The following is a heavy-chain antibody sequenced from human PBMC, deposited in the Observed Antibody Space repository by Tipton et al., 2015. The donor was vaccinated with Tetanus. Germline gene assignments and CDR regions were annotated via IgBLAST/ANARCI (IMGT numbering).Heavy chain of an antibody. CDR1: GGSFSGYY. Sequence: GLVKPSETLALTCAVYGGSFSGYYWSWIRQPPGKGLEWIGEVNHRGSTNYNPSLRSRVTISVDTSKNQFSLRLRSVTAADTAVYYCATNPPGYYDFWGSDSKYGIDVWGQGTTVTVSS. CDR3: ATNPPGYYDFWGSDSKYGIDV. D-gene: IGHD3-3*01. J-gene: IGHJ6*02. CDR2: VNHRGST. V-gene: IGHV4-34*01.